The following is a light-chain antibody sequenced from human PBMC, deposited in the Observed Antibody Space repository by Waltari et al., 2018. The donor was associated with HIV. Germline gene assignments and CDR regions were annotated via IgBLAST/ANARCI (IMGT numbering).Light chain of an antibody. J-gene: IGLJ1*01. CDR3: SSYTRSTTLDGV. CDR1: NSDVGGYNF. Sequence: QSALTQPASVSGSPGQSITISCTGTNSDVGGYNFVSWYQQHPGKPPKLILFDVSHRPSGISNRLSGYKSGNTASLTSSGLQAEDEADYYCSSYTRSTTLDGVFGTGTKVTVL. CDR2: DVS. V-gene: IGLV2-14*01.